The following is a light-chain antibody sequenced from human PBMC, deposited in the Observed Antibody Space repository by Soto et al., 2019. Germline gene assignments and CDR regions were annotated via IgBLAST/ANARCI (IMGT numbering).Light chain of an antibody. Sequence: EIVMTQSPATLSVFPGERATLSCRASQSVSSNLVWYQQKPGQAPKLLIYNTFTRATGIPVRFSGSGSGTEFSLTISSLQSEDFAVYSCQQYNNWPYTFGQGTKLEI. J-gene: IGKJ2*01. CDR1: QSVSSN. CDR2: NTF. CDR3: QQYNNWPYT. V-gene: IGKV3-15*01.